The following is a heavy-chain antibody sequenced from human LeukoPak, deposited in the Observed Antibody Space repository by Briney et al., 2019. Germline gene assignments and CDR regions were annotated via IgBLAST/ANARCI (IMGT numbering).Heavy chain of an antibody. CDR2: INHSGST. CDR3: ARGVVPAAHDY. CDR1: GGSFSGYY. D-gene: IGHD2-2*01. V-gene: IGHV4-34*01. J-gene: IGHJ4*02. Sequence: SETLCLTCAVYGGSFSGYYWSWIRQPPGKGLEWIGEINHSGSTNYNPSLKSRVTISVDTSKNQFSLKLSSVTAADTAVYYCARGVVPAAHDYWGQGTLVTVSS.